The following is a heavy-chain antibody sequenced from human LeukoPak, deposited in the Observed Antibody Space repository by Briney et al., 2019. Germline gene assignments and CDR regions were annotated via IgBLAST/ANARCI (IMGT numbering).Heavy chain of an antibody. CDR2: VYTSGST. V-gene: IGHV4-4*07. CDR3: ARGGYTYGHKFGFDI. J-gene: IGHJ3*02. Sequence: SETLSLTCIVSGDSIGNYYWSWIRQPAGKGLEWIGHVYTSGSTNYNPSLKSRVTLSIDTSKNQYSLKLSSVTAADTAVYYCARGGYTYGHKFGFDIWGQGSMVTVAS. D-gene: IGHD5-18*01. CDR1: GDSIGNYY.